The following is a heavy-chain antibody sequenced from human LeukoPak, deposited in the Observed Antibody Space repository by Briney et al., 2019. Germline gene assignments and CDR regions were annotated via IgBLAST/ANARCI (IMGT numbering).Heavy chain of an antibody. CDR1: GYTFTGYY. D-gene: IGHD3-10*01. Sequence: GASVKVSCKASGYTFTGYYMHWVRQATGQGLEWMGWMNPNSGNTGYAQKFQGRVTMTRNTSISTAYMELSSLRSEDTAVYYCARGRPPPRNYGSGSYYRRPYYFDYWGQGTLVTVSS. CDR2: MNPNSGNT. CDR3: ARGRPPPRNYGSGSYYRRPYYFDY. J-gene: IGHJ4*02. V-gene: IGHV1-8*02.